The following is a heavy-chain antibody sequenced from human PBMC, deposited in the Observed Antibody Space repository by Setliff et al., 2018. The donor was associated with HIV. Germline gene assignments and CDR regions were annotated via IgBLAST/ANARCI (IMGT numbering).Heavy chain of an antibody. CDR1: GFTFSDYY. V-gene: IGHV3-11*04. CDR2: ISSGSTM. CDR3: ARSGYYSLFYYGMDV. D-gene: IGHD3-22*01. Sequence: GSLRLSCAASGFTFSDYYMSWIRQAPGKGLEWVSYISSGSTMYYADSVKGRFTISRDNAKNSLFLQMNSLRAEDTAVYYCARSGYYSLFYYGMDVWGQGTTVTVSS. J-gene: IGHJ6*02.